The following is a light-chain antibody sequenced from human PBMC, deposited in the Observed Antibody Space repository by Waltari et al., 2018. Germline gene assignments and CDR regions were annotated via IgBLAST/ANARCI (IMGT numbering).Light chain of an antibody. Sequence: EIVLTQSLATLSLSPGERATLSCRASQSVSSYLVWYQQKLGQPPRLLIYDSSRRATGIPARFSGSGSGTDFTLTISSLEPEDFAVYYCQHHSNWPLTFGGGTKVEIK. CDR1: QSVSSY. J-gene: IGKJ4*01. CDR3: QHHSNWPLT. V-gene: IGKV3-11*01. CDR2: DSS.